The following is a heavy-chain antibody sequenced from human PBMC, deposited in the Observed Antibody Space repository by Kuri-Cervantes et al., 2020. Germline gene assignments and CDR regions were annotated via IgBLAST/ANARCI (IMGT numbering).Heavy chain of an antibody. V-gene: IGHV4-38-2*02. CDR3: VRERRPALILTGYYYYFNN. J-gene: IGHJ4*02. CDR1: GYSISSGYY. Sequence: SETLSLTCTVSGYSISSGYYWGWIRQPPGKGLEWIGTIYHSGNTYYNLSLKSRVTISVDTSKNQFFLNLSSVTAADTAVYYCVRERRPALILTGYYYYFNNWGQGTLVTVSS. CDR2: IYHSGNT. D-gene: IGHD3-9*01.